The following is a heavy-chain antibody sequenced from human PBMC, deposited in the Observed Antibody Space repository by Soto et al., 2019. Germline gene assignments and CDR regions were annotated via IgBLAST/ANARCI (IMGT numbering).Heavy chain of an antibody. D-gene: IGHD3-22*01. CDR3: AKRPFYYDSSAYYVDF. CDR1: GFTFGSYA. Sequence: GGSLRLSCAVSGFTFGSYAMAWVRQAPGKGLEWVSGISGSGTSKYHADSVKGRFTISRDNSKNTLYLQMSSLRAEDTAVYYCAKRPFYYDSSAYYVDFWGQGTLVTVSS. CDR2: ISGSGTSK. J-gene: IGHJ4*02. V-gene: IGHV3-23*01.